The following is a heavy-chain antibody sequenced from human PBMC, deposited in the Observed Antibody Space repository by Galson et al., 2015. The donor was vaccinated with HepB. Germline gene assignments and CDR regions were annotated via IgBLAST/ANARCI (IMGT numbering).Heavy chain of an antibody. CDR1: GFIFDDYA. D-gene: IGHD6-19*01. V-gene: IGHV3-30*03. J-gene: IGHJ4*02. Sequence: SLRLSCAASGFIFDDYAMHWVRQAPGKGLEWVAVISYDGSNEYYADSVRGRFSISRDNSENTLHLQMNSLRAEDTALYYCARAYNSGWQIDDWGQGTLVTVSS. CDR3: ARAYNSGWQIDD. CDR2: ISYDGSNE.